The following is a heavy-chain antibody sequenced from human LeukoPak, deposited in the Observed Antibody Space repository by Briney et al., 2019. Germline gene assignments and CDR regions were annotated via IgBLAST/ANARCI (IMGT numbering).Heavy chain of an antibody. CDR1: GFTFSSYG. Sequence: GGSLRLSCEASGFTFSSYGMHWVRRAPGKGLEWMTVISHDGSNKYYVDSVKGRFTISRDNSKSTLYLQMNSLRAEDTAMYYCAKEGYYGSGSFPDSWGQGTLVTVSS. D-gene: IGHD3-10*01. CDR2: ISHDGSNK. CDR3: AKEGYYGSGSFPDS. V-gene: IGHV3-30*18. J-gene: IGHJ4*02.